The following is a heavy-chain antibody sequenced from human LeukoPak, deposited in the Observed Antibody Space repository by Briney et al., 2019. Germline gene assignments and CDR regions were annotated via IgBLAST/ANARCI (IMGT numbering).Heavy chain of an antibody. CDR1: GGSISSSSFY. CDR3: ARHWYSNYYMDV. Sequence: SETLSLTCTVSGGSISSSSFYWGWIRQPPGKGLEWIGSIYYSGSTYYNPSLKSRVTISVDTSKNQFSLKLSSVTAADTAVYYCARHWYSNYYMDVWGKGTTVTVSS. J-gene: IGHJ6*03. V-gene: IGHV4-39*01. D-gene: IGHD4-11*01. CDR2: IYYSGST.